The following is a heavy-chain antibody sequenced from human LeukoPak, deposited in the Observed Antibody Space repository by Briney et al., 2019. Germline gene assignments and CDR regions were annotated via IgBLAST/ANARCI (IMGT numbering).Heavy chain of an antibody. V-gene: IGHV4-34*01. J-gene: IGHJ6*03. CDR3: ARAPLGSLDYYYYMDV. CDR2: INHSGST. CDR1: GGSFSGYY. D-gene: IGHD2-15*01. Sequence: SETLSLTCAVYGGSFSGYYWSWIRQPPGKGLEWIGEINHSGSTNYNPSLKSRVTISVDTSKNQLSLKLSSVTAADTAVYYCARAPLGSLDYYYYMDVWGKGTTVTVSS.